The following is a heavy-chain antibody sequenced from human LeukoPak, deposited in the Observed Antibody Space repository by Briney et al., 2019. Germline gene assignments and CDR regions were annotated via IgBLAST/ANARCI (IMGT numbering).Heavy chain of an antibody. Sequence: PSETLTLTCTVSGGSISSYYGSWIRQPPGKGLEWIGYIYYSGSTNYNPSLKSRVTISVDTSKNQFSLKLRSVTAADTAVYYCARLLDYGGTSVAFDIWGQGTMVTVSS. V-gene: IGHV4-59*08. J-gene: IGHJ3*02. CDR3: ARLLDYGGTSVAFDI. CDR1: GGSISSYY. CDR2: IYYSGST. D-gene: IGHD4-23*01.